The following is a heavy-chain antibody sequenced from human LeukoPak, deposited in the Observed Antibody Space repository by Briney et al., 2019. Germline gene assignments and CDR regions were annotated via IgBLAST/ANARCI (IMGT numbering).Heavy chain of an antibody. Sequence: SETLSLTCTVSGGSISSSSYYWGWIRQPPGKGLEWIGEIYHSGSTNYNPSLKSRVTISVDKSKNQFSLKLSSVTAADTAVYYCARAAVDGSGSYTNWFDPWGQGTLVTVSS. CDR3: ARAAVDGSGSYTNWFDP. V-gene: IGHV4-39*07. CDR1: GGSISSSSYY. J-gene: IGHJ5*02. CDR2: IYHSGST. D-gene: IGHD3-10*01.